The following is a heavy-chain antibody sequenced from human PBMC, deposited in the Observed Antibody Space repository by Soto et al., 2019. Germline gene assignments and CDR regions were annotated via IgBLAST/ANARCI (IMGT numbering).Heavy chain of an antibody. CDR2: ISYDGSNK. D-gene: IGHD5-12*01. CDR1: GFTFSSYG. V-gene: IGHV3-30*03. J-gene: IGHJ6*02. Sequence: GGSLRLSCAASGFTFSSYGMHWVRQAPGKGLEWVAVISYDGSNKYYADSVKGRFTISRDNSKNTLYLQMNSLRAEDTAVYYCAREDSGYDPILSHYYYYGMDVWGQGTTVTVS. CDR3: AREDSGYDPILSHYYYYGMDV.